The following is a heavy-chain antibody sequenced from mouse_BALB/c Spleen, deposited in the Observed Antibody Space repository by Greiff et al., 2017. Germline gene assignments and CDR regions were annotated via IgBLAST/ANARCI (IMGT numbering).Heavy chain of an antibody. Sequence: VQLQQSGAELVKPGASVKLSCTASGFNIKDTYMHWVKQRPEQGLEWIGRIDPANGNTKYDPKFQGKATITADTSSNTAYLQLSSLTSEDTAVYYCARNSPYYGSSYAWFAYWGQGTLVTVSA. CDR3: ARNSPYYGSSYAWFAY. J-gene: IGHJ3*01. CDR2: IDPANGNT. D-gene: IGHD1-1*01. V-gene: IGHV14-3*02. CDR1: GFNIKDTY.